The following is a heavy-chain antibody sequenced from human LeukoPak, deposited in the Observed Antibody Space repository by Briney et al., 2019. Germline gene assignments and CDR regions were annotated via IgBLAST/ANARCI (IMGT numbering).Heavy chain of an antibody. CDR2: ISSSSSYI. CDR1: GFTFSSYS. CDR3: ARDGGGGYCSGGSCYFDY. V-gene: IGHV3-21*01. Sequence: GGSLRLSCAASGFTFSSYSMNWVRQASGKGLEWVSSISSSSSYIYYADSVKGRFTISRDNAKNSLYLQMNSLRAEDTAVYYCARDGGGGYCSGGSCYFDYWGQGTLVTVSS. D-gene: IGHD2-15*01. J-gene: IGHJ4*02.